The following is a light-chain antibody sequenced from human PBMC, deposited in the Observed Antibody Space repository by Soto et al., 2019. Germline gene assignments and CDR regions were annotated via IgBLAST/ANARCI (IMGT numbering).Light chain of an antibody. CDR2: KAS. J-gene: IGKJ1*01. CDR1: QSLRSW. Sequence: DIQMTQSPSTLSASVGDRVTITCRASQSLRSWLAWYQQKPGQAPRLLIYKASNLGLGVPSRFSGSGSGTNFSLTLSSLPAGYFSTYYCLQYDSYPWTFGQGTKVEIK. V-gene: IGKV1-5*03. CDR3: LQYDSYPWT.